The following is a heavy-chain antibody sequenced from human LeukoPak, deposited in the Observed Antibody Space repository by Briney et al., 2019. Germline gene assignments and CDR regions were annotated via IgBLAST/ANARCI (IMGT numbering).Heavy chain of an antibody. CDR3: AGGVLELGSYYYYYMDV. D-gene: IGHD6-13*01. V-gene: IGHV1-69*05. Sequence: AVKVSCKASGGTFSSYAISWVRQAPGQGLEWMGGIIPIFGTANYAQKFQGRVTITTDESTSTAYMELSSLRSEDTAVYYCAGGVLELGSYYYYYMDVWGNGTTVTVSS. CDR2: IIPIFGTA. J-gene: IGHJ6*03. CDR1: GGTFSSYA.